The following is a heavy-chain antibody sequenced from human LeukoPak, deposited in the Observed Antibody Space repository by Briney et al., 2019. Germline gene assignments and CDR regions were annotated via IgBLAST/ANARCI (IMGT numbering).Heavy chain of an antibody. V-gene: IGHV4-61*02. J-gene: IGHJ5*02. D-gene: IGHD4-11*01. CDR1: GGSISSGSYY. Sequence: SETLSLTCTVSGGSISSGSYYWSWIRQPAGKGLEWIVRIYTSGSTNYNPSLKSRVTISVDTSKNQFSLKLSSVTAADTAVYYCARTSNYFNWFDPWGQGTLVTVSS. CDR2: IYTSGST. CDR3: ARTSNYFNWFDP.